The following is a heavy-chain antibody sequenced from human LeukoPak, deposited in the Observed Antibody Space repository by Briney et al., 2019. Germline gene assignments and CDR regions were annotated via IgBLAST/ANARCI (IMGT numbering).Heavy chain of an antibody. CDR3: ARDRGPPTRPAGYYMDV. Sequence: SETLSLTCTVSGGSISSYYWSWIRQPPGKGLEWIGYIYYSGSTNYNPSLKSRVTISVDTSKNQFSLKLSSVTAADTAVYYCARDRGPPTRPAGYYMDVWGKGTTVTISS. CDR2: IYYSGST. CDR1: GGSISSYY. V-gene: IGHV4-59*12. J-gene: IGHJ6*03.